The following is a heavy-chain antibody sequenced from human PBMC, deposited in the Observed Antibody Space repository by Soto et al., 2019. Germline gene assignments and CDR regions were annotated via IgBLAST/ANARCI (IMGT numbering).Heavy chain of an antibody. J-gene: IGHJ6*02. CDR1: GGSISSGDYY. Sequence: PSETLSLTCTVSGGSISSGDYYWAWIRQPPGKGLEWIGSMLYSGLTYYNPSLKSRVTLSVDTSKNQFSVRLNSVTASDTAVYYCAPLSVSLSGPYGIHVWGQGTTVTVSS. D-gene: IGHD2-15*01. CDR3: APLSVSLSGPYGIHV. V-gene: IGHV4-39*01. CDR2: MLYSGLT.